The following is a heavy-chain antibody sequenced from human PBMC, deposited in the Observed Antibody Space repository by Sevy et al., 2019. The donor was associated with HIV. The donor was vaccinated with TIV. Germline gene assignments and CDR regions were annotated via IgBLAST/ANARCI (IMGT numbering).Heavy chain of an antibody. CDR3: AKDPLAYCGGDCYFAHFQH. D-gene: IGHD2-21*01. V-gene: IGHV3-30*18. CDR1: GFTFSSYG. Sequence: GGSRRLSCAASGFTFSSYGMHWVRQAPGKGLEWVAVISYDGSNKYYADSVKGRFTISRDNSKNTLYLQMNSLRAEDTAVYYCAKDPLAYCGGDCYFAHFQHWGQGTLVTVSS. J-gene: IGHJ1*01. CDR2: ISYDGSNK.